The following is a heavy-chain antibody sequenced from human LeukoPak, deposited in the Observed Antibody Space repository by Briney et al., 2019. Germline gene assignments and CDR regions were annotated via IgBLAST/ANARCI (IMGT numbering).Heavy chain of an antibody. Sequence: PSETLSLTCAVYGGSFSGYYWSWIRQPPGKGLEWIGEINHSGSTNYNPSLKSRVTISVDTPKNQFSLKLSSVTAADTAAYYCARHRIAVRFDPWGQGTLVTVSS. CDR2: INHSGST. CDR3: ARHRIAVRFDP. V-gene: IGHV4-34*01. J-gene: IGHJ5*02. CDR1: GGSFSGYY. D-gene: IGHD6-19*01.